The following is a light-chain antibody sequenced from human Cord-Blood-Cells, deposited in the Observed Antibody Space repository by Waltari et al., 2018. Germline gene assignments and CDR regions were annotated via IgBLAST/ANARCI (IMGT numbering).Light chain of an antibody. CDR1: QSVSSK. Sequence: EIVLTQSPATPSVSRGERATLPCRASQSVSSKLAWYQQKPGQAPRLLIYGASTRATGIPARFSGSGSGTEFTLTISSLQSEDFAVYYCQQYNNWPPLTFGGGTKVEIK. J-gene: IGKJ4*01. CDR3: QQYNNWPPLT. V-gene: IGKV3-15*01. CDR2: GAS.